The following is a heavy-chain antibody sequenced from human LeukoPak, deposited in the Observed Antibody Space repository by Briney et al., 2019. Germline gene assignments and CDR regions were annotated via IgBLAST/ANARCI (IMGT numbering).Heavy chain of an antibody. CDR3: ARHGMAFDI. J-gene: IGHJ3*02. V-gene: IGHV4-59*08. Sequence: SETLSLTCTVPGGSISSYYWSWIRQPPGKGLEWIGYIYYSGSTNYNPSLKSRVTISVDTSKNQFSLKLSSVTAADTAVYYCARHGMAFDIWGQGTMVTVSS. CDR1: GGSISSYY. CDR2: IYYSGST.